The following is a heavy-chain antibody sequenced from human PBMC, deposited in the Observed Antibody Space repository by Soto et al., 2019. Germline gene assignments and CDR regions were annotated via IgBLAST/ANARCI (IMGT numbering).Heavy chain of an antibody. J-gene: IGHJ4*02. CDR2: FSGYNRNT. D-gene: IGHD1-26*01. CDR3: AREMQWEALSY. V-gene: IGHV1-18*01. Sequence: QVQLVQSGVEVKMPVASVKLACKASGYTITNYSLTWGRQVPGQGLEWIGWFSGYNRNTNYAQKFEDRVIMTTDTSTSTAFMELRSLRPDDTGIYLCAREMQWEALSYWGQGTVLTVSP. CDR1: GYTITNYS.